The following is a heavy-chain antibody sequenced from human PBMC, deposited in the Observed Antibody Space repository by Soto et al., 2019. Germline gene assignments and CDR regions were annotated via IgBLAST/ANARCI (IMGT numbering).Heavy chain of an antibody. CDR2: IYYSGST. V-gene: IGHV4-31*03. D-gene: IGHD2-15*01. Sequence: RSLTCTVSGGSISSGGYYWSWIRQHPGKGLEWIGYIYYSGSTYYNPSLKSRVTISVDTSKNQFSLKLSSVTAADTAVYYCARDSVGCSGGSCYSENWFDPWGQGTLVTVSS. CDR1: GGSISSGGYY. CDR3: ARDSVGCSGGSCYSENWFDP. J-gene: IGHJ5*02.